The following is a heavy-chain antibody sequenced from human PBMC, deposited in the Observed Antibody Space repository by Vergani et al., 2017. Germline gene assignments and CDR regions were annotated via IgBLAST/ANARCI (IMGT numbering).Heavy chain of an antibody. CDR2: ISSSGSTR. D-gene: IGHD3-3*01. CDR3: ARGGYFELDY. CDR1: GFTFSSYE. J-gene: IGHJ4*02. Sequence: VQLVESGGGVVQPGRSLRLSCAASGFTFSSYEMNWVRQAPGKGLEWVSYISSSGSTRYYADSVKGRFTISRDNAKNSLYLQMNSLRAEDTAVYYCARGGYFELDYWGQGTLVTVSS. V-gene: IGHV3-48*03.